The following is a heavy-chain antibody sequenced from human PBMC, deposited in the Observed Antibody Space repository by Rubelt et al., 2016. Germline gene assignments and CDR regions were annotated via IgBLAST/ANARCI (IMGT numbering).Heavy chain of an antibody. CDR2: T. Sequence: TYYADSVKGRFTISRDNSKNTLYLQMNSLRAEDTAVYYCAKGPMEVDSGYDSPYYYYGMDVWGQGTTVTVSS. CDR3: AKGPMEVDSGYDSPYYYYGMDV. V-gene: IGHV3-23*01. J-gene: IGHJ6*02. D-gene: IGHD5-12*01.